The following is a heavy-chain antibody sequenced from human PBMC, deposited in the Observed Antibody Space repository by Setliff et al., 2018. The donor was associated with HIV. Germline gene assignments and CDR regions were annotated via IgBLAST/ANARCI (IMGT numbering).Heavy chain of an antibody. Sequence: GGSLRLSCAASGFTFSSYTINWVRQAPGEGLEWLASISSTGAYTYYADSVKGRFTISKDNSKNTVYLQMNSLRAEDTAVYYCAKTSNTGYLFCSDYWGQGTLVTVSS. J-gene: IGHJ4*02. CDR3: AKTSNTGYLFCSDY. CDR1: GFTFSSYT. D-gene: IGHD3-9*01. V-gene: IGHV3-23*01. CDR2: ISSTGAYT.